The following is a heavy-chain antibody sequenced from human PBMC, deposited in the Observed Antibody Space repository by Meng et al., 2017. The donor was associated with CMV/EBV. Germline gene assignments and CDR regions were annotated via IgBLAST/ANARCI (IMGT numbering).Heavy chain of an antibody. CDR2: ISAYNGNT. J-gene: IGHJ6*02. V-gene: IGHV1-18*01. D-gene: IGHD3-3*01. CDR1: GYTFTSYG. Sequence: ASVKVSCKASGYTFTSYGISWVRQAPGQGLEWMGWISAYNGNTNYAQKLQGRVTMTTDTSTSTAYMELRSLRSDDTAVYYCARDLRFAVFLEWLQGMDVWGQGTTITVSS. CDR3: ARDLRFAVFLEWLQGMDV.